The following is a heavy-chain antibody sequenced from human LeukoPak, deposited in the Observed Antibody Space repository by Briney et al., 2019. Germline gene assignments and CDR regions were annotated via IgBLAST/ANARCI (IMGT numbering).Heavy chain of an antibody. Sequence: ASVKVSCKASGYTFTGYYMHWVRQAPGQGLEWMGGFDPEDGETIYAQKFQGRVTMTEDTSTDTAYMELSSLRSEDTAVYYCATLSAGDFDYWGQGTLVTVS. V-gene: IGHV1-24*01. CDR1: GYTFTGYY. J-gene: IGHJ4*02. CDR2: FDPEDGET. CDR3: ATLSAGDFDY. D-gene: IGHD2-8*02.